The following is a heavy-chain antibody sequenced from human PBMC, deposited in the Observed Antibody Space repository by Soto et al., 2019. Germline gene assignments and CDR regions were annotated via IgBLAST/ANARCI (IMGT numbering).Heavy chain of an antibody. CDR1: GFTFSSYT. V-gene: IGHV3-30-3*01. CDR3: AMSIAVAGPPKFDY. J-gene: IGHJ4*02. Sequence: QVQLVESGGGVVQPGRSLRLSCAASGFTFSSYTMHWVRQAPGKGLEWVAVISYDDGINKYYADSVKGRFTISRDNSKNRLYLQRNSLRAEETVVYYCAMSIAVAGPPKFDYWGKGALVTASS. CDR2: ISYDDGINK. D-gene: IGHD6-19*01.